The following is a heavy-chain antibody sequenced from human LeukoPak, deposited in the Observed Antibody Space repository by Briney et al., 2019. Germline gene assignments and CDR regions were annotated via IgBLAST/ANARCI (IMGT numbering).Heavy chain of an antibody. V-gene: IGHV1-69*05. CDR2: IIPIFGTA. J-gene: IGHJ4*02. CDR1: GGTFSSYA. CDR3: ARRSGYSSGWYDY. Sequence: ASVKVSCKASGGTFSSYAISWVRQAPGQGLEWMGRIIPIFGTANYAQKFQGRVTMTTDTSTSTAYMELRSLRSDDTAVYYCARRSGYSSGWYDYWGQGTLVTVSS. D-gene: IGHD6-19*01.